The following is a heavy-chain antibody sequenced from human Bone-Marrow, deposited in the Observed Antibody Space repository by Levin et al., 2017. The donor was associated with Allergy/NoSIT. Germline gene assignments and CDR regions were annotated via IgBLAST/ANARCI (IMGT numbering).Heavy chain of an antibody. CDR3: ATLRYCGGDCYSGFDF. J-gene: IGHJ4*02. D-gene: IGHD2-21*02. Sequence: SETLSLTCTVSGGSISNTGYYWGWIRQPPGKGLEWIANIHYTGSSDHNPSLRSRVTMSVDTSKNQFSLKVASVTAADTAVYYCATLRYCGGDCYSGFDFWGQGTLVTVSP. CDR2: IHYTGSS. V-gene: IGHV4-39*07. CDR1: GGSISNTGYY.